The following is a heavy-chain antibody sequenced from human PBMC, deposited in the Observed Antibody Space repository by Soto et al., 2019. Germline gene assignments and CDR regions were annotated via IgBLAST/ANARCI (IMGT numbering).Heavy chain of an antibody. J-gene: IGHJ4*02. CDR3: TGWNFDF. V-gene: IGHV3-15*01. D-gene: IGHD2-15*01. CDR2: IKSKTDGATR. CDR1: GFTFSYAY. Sequence: RRLSCEGSGFTFSYAYMSWVRQAPGKGLEWVGRIKSKTDGATRDYAAPVKGRFTISRDDSKNTLYLQMSSLKTEDTAVYYCTGWNFDFWGQGTLVTV.